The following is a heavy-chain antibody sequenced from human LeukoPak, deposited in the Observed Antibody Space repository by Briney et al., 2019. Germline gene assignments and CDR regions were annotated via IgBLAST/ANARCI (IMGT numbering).Heavy chain of an antibody. CDR1: GGSITNSY. D-gene: IGHD1-7*01. CDR2: IYYSGST. Sequence: PSETLSLTCTVSGGSITNSYWSWIRQPPGKGLESIGYIYYSGSTNYNPPLNSRVTISVDTSENQFSLKLTSVTAADTAVYYCARGARTFDYWGQGTLVTVSS. J-gene: IGHJ4*02. CDR3: ARGARTFDY. V-gene: IGHV4-59*01.